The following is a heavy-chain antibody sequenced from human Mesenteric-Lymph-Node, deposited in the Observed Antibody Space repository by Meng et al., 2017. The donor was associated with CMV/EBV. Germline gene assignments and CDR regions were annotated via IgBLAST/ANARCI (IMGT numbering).Heavy chain of an antibody. CDR2: IIPILGIA. V-gene: IGHV1-69*10. D-gene: IGHD2-2*01. CDR3: ARGVVVPAATYYYYGMDV. CDR1: GGTFSSYA. Sequence: SVKVSCKASGGTFSSYAISWVRQAPGQGLEWMGGIIPILGIANYAQKFQGRVTITTDESTSTAYMELSSLRSEDTAVYYCARGVVVPAATYYYYGMDVWGQGTTVTVSS. J-gene: IGHJ6*02.